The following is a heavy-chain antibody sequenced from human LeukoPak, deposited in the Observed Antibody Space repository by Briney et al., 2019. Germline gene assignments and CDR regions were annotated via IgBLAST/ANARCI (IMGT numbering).Heavy chain of an antibody. V-gene: IGHV3-30-3*01. CDR2: ISYDGSNK. J-gene: IGHJ4*02. CDR1: GFTFSSYA. D-gene: IGHD3-10*01. CDR3: ARDLFEGALSSGSLFDY. Sequence: PGRSLRLSCAASGFTFSSYAMHWVRQAPGKGLEWVAVISYDGSNKYYADSVKGRFTISRDNSKNTLYLQMNSLRAEDTAVYYCARDLFEGALSSGSLFDYWGQGTLVTVSS.